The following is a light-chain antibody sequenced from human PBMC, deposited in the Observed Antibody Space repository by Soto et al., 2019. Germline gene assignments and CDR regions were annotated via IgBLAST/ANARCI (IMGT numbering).Light chain of an antibody. CDR1: QSVGSS. CDR3: QHYNTWPPGT. V-gene: IGKV3-15*01. Sequence: DIVMTQFPAALSVSPGERATLSCRASQSVGSSVAWYQQKPGQAPRFLMYGASTRAAGVPARFSGSGSGTEFSLTISSLQSEDFAVYYCQHYNTWPPGTFGQGTKLEIK. J-gene: IGKJ2*02. CDR2: GAS.